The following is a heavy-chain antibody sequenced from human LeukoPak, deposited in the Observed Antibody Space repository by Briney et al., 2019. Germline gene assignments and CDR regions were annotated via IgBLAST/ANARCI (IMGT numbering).Heavy chain of an antibody. CDR3: ATDRKVGAGVPRFDY. CDR1: GFPFTNYW. V-gene: IGHV3-7*01. CDR2: INRDGSET. Sequence: PGGSLRLSCAASGFPFTNYWMIWVRQAPGKRPEWVGNINRDGSETNYVDSVKGRFSMSRDNAKTSLYLQMNSLRAEDTAVYYCATDRKVGAGVPRFDYWGQGALVTVPS. D-gene: IGHD1-26*01. J-gene: IGHJ4*02.